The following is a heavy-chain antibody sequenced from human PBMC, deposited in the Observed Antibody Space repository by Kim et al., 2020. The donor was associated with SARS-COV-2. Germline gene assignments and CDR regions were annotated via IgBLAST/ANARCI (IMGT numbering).Heavy chain of an antibody. D-gene: IGHD3-22*01. CDR3: AREGYYDSSGYYHHDAFDI. CDR1: GGSISSYY. CDR2: IYYIGST. Sequence: SETLSLTCTVSGGSISSYYWSWIRQPPGKGLEWIAYIYYIGSTNYNPSLKSRVTISLDTSKNQFSLKLSSVTAADTAVYYCAREGYYDSSGYYHHDAFDIWGQGTMVTVSS. V-gene: IGHV4-59*01. J-gene: IGHJ3*02.